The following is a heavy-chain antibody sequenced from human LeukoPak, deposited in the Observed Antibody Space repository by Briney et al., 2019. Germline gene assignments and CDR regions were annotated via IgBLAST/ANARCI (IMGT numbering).Heavy chain of an antibody. J-gene: IGHJ4*01. D-gene: IGHD6-19*01. CDR2: ISSSPPYI. V-gene: IGHV3-21*04. Sequence: GGSLRLSCAASGFPFGTYSMNWVRQAPGKGLEWVSSISSSPPYIFYADSVKGRFTISRDNAKNTLYLQMNSLRAEDTAVYYCAKGIYSSGWSYFDYWGHGTLVTVSS. CDR3: AKGIYSSGWSYFDY. CDR1: GFPFGTYS.